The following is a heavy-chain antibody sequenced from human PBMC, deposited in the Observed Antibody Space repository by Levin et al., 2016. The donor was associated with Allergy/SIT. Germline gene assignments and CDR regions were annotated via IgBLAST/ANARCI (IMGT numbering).Heavy chain of an antibody. D-gene: IGHD6-19*01. CDR2: ISGSGGST. V-gene: IGHV3-23*01. CDR3: AKDLAVRVPMDV. Sequence: VRQAPGKGLEWVSAISGSGGSTYYADSVKGRFTISRDNSKNTLYLQMNSLRAEDTAVYYCAKDLAVRVPMDVWGQGTTVTVSS. J-gene: IGHJ6*02.